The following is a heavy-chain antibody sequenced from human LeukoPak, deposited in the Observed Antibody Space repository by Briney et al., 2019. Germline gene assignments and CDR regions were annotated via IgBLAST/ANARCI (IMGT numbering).Heavy chain of an antibody. J-gene: IGHJ4*02. CDR2: IYHSGST. CDR1: GYSINGDYY. V-gene: IGHV4-38-2*01. D-gene: IGHD2-2*02. CDR3: ARQYQLLYPDY. Sequence: SETLSLTCAASGYSINGDYYWGWIRQPPGKGPEWIGSIYHSGSTYYNPSLKSRVTISVDTSTNQFSLKLNSVTAADTAVYYCARQYQLLYPDYWGQGTLVTVSS.